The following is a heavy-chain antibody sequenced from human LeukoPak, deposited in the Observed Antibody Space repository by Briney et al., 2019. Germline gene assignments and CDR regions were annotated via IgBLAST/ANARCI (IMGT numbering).Heavy chain of an antibody. CDR1: GFTVSSNY. CDR2: IYSGGST. Sequence: GGSLRLSCAASGFTVSSNYMSWVRQAPGKGLEWVSVIYSGGSTYYADSVKGRFTISRDNAKNSLYLQMNSLRAEDTAVYYCARDLFDYGDEDFDYWGQGTLVTVSS. CDR3: ARDLFDYGDEDFDY. D-gene: IGHD4-17*01. J-gene: IGHJ4*02. V-gene: IGHV3-66*01.